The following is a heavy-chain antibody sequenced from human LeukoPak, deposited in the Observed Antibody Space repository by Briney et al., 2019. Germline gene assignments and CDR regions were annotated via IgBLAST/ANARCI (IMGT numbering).Heavy chain of an antibody. CDR3: ARHDDSSGYYSY. D-gene: IGHD3-22*01. CDR2: ISAYNGNT. CDR1: GYTFTSYG. V-gene: IGHV1-18*01. Sequence: ASVKVSCKASGYTFTSYGISWVRQAPGQGLEWMGWISAYNGNTNYAQKLQGRVTMTRDMSTSTVYMELSSLRSEDTAVYYCARHDDSSGYYSYWGQGTLVTVSS. J-gene: IGHJ4*02.